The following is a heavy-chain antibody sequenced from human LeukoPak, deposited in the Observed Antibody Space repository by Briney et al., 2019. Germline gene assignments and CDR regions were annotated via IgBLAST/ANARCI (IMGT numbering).Heavy chain of an antibody. V-gene: IGHV4-4*07. CDR2: ISTSENT. D-gene: IGHD1-26*01. J-gene: IGHJ5*02. CDR1: GGSISAYY. Sequence: ETLSLTCTVSGGSISAYYWSWIRQPAGKGLEWIGRISTSENTNYNPSLQSRITMSADTSKNQFSLKLSSVTAADTAAYYCARGISGSYHWFDPWGQGTLVTVSS. CDR3: ARGISGSYHWFDP.